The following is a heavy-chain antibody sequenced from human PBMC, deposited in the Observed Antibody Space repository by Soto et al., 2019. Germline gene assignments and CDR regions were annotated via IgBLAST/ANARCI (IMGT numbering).Heavy chain of an antibody. CDR3: ARTNDYSNYAHDY. D-gene: IGHD4-4*01. CDR2: IYYSGST. Sequence: SETLSLTCAVYGGSFSGYYWSWIRQPPGKGLEWIGYIYYSGSTNYNPSLKSRVTISVDTSKNQFSLKLSSVTAADTAVYYCARTNDYSNYAHDYWGQGTLVTVSS. CDR1: GGSFSGYY. V-gene: IGHV4-59*01. J-gene: IGHJ4*02.